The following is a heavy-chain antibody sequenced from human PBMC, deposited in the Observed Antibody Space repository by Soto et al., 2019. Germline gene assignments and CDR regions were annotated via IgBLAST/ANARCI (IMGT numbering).Heavy chain of an antibody. D-gene: IGHD6-6*01. J-gene: IGHJ4*02. Sequence: EVQLVESGGGLVQPGGSLRLSCAASGFTFSSYWMSWVRQAPGKGLEWVANIKQDGSEKYYVDSGKGRFTISRDNAKNSVYLQMNSLRAEDTAVYYCARDSIAGGSISARPHRLYYFAYWGQGTLVTVSS. V-gene: IGHV3-7*05. CDR1: GFTFSSYW. CDR2: IKQDGSEK. CDR3: ARDSIAGGSISARPHRLYYFAY.